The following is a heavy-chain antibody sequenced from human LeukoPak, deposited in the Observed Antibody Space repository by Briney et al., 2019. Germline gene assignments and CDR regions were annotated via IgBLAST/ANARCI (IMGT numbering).Heavy chain of an antibody. CDR2: IYTSGST. CDR3: ARAKITMVRGVIIDDAFDI. J-gene: IGHJ3*02. V-gene: IGHV4-4*07. CDR1: GGSISSYY. Sequence: SETLSLTCTVSGGSISSYYWSWIRQPAGKGLEWIRRIYTSGSTNYNPSLKSRVTMSVDTSKNQFSLKLSSVTAADTAVYYCARAKITMVRGVIIDDAFDIWGQGTMVTVSS. D-gene: IGHD3-10*01.